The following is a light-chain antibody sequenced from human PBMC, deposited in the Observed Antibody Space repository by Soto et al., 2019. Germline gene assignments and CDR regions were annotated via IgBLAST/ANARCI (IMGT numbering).Light chain of an antibody. CDR1: SANIGFKT. Sequence: QSVLTQPPSASGTPGQRVTISCSGSSANIGFKTVNWYQQLPGTAPKLLIYNNNNRPSGVPDRFSGSRSGASASLAISGLRSEDEADYYCSAWDDSLSGPVFGGGTKLTVL. CDR3: SAWDDSLSGPV. CDR2: NNN. V-gene: IGLV1-44*01. J-gene: IGLJ3*02.